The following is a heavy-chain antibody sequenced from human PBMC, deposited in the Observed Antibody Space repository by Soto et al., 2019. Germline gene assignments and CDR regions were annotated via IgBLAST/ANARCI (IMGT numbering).Heavy chain of an antibody. CDR1: GFTFSSYA. J-gene: IGHJ5*02. Sequence: GGSLRLSCAASGFTFSSYAMSWVRQAPGKGLEWVSAISGSGGSTYYADSVKGRFTISRDNSKNTLYLQMNSLRAEDTAVYYCAKEIGPIVVVPAAISWFDPWGQGTLVTVSS. CDR3: AKEIGPIVVVPAAISWFDP. V-gene: IGHV3-23*01. D-gene: IGHD2-2*01. CDR2: ISGSGGST.